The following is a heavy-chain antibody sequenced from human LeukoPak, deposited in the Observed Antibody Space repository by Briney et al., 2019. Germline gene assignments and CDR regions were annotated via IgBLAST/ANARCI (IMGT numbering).Heavy chain of an antibody. J-gene: IGHJ4*02. CDR2: IYYSGST. D-gene: IGHD2-2*01. V-gene: IGHV4-31*03. CDR3: ARVVVPAAMGWVDY. CDR1: GGSISSGGYY. Sequence: MSSETLSLTCTVSGGSISSGGYYWSWIRQHPGKGLEWIGYIYYSGSTYYNPSLKSRVTISVDTSKNQFSLKLSSVTAADTAVYYCARVVVPAAMGWVDYWGQGTLVTVSS.